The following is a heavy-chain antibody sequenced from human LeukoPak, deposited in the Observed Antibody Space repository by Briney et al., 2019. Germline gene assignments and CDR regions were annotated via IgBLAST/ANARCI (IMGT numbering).Heavy chain of an antibody. D-gene: IGHD3-10*01. CDR1: GYTLTELS. J-gene: IGHJ5*02. CDR3: AKDAYGTWFGENNWFDP. Sequence: ASVKVSCKVSGYTLTELSMHWVRQAPGKGLEWMGGFDPEDGETIYAQKFQGRVTMTEDTSTDTAYMELSSLRSEDTAVYYCAKDAYGTWFGENNWFDPWGQGTLVTVSS. CDR2: FDPEDGET. V-gene: IGHV1-24*01.